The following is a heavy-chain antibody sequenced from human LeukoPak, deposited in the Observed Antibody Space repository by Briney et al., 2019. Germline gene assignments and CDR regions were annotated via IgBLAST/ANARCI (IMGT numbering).Heavy chain of an antibody. V-gene: IGHV3-23*01. D-gene: IGHD2-2*01. J-gene: IGHJ5*02. Sequence: GGSLRLSCAASGFTFSAYAMSWVRQAPGKGPEWVSGISGSGLPTYYADSVMGRFTISRDNSKNTLFLHMDSLRAEDTAIYYCAKSKGCTSPTYFAPWGQGTLVIVSS. CDR1: GFTFSAYA. CDR2: ISGSGLPT. CDR3: AKSKGCTSPTYFAP.